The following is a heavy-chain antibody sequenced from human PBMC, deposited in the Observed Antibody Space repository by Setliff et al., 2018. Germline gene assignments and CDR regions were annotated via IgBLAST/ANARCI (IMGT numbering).Heavy chain of an antibody. V-gene: IGHV4-30-4*08. Sequence: PSETLSLTCTVSGDSISSGDYFWSWIRQPPGKGLEWIGYIYYSGSTYYNPSLKSRVTISVDTSKNQFSLKLSSVTAADTAVYYCARDLVYCSGGSCYGLPDYWGQGTLVTVSS. J-gene: IGHJ4*02. CDR2: IYYSGST. CDR3: ARDLVYCSGGSCYGLPDY. D-gene: IGHD2-15*01. CDR1: GDSISSGDYF.